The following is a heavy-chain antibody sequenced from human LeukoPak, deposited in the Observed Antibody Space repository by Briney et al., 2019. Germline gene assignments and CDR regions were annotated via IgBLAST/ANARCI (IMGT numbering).Heavy chain of an antibody. Sequence: KPSQTLSLTCTVSGASISSGDYYWSWIRQPPGKGLEWIGYIYYSGTTYYNPSLKSRITISVDTPKNQFSLKLSSVTAADTAVYYCARDDQFRWFDYWGQGTLVTVSS. V-gene: IGHV4-30-4*08. J-gene: IGHJ4*02. CDR2: IYYSGTT. CDR1: GASISSGDYY. CDR3: ARDDQFRWFDY. D-gene: IGHD2-21*01.